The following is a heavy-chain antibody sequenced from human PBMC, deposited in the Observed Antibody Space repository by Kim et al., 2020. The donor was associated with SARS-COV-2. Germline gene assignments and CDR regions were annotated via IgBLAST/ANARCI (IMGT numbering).Heavy chain of an antibody. CDR1: GFTFSSYA. D-gene: IGHD3-10*01. J-gene: IGHJ4*02. V-gene: IGHV3-30*04. CDR2: ISYDGSNK. CDR3: ARVRGVIPYDY. Sequence: GGSLRLSCAASGFTFSSYAMHWVRQAPGKGLEWVAVISYDGSNKYYADSVKGRFTISRDNSKNTLYLQMNSLRAEDTAVYYCARVRGVIPYDYWGQGTLVTVSS.